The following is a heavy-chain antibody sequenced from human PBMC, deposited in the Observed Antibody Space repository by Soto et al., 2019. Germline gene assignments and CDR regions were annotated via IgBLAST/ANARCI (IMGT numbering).Heavy chain of an antibody. CDR3: AGQGFITMVRGADVYFDY. J-gene: IGHJ4*02. CDR2: IYYSGST. Sequence: QVQLQESGPGLVKPSQTLSLTCTVSGGSISSGGYYWSWIRQHPGKGLEWIGYIYYSGSTYYNPSLKSRVPISVDTSKNQFSLKLSSVTAADTAVYYCAGQGFITMVRGADVYFDYWGQGTLVTVSS. V-gene: IGHV4-31*03. D-gene: IGHD3-10*01. CDR1: GGSISSGGYY.